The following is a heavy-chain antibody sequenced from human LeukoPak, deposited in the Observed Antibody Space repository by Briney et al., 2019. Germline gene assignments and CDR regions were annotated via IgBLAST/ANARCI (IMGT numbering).Heavy chain of an antibody. CDR2: IYTSGST. Sequence: SETLSLTCTVSGGSISSYYWSWIRQPAGKGLEWIGRIYTSGSTNYNPSLKSRVTMSVDTSKNQFSLKLSSVTAADTAVYYCAGEDFWSGPTIFDYWGQGTLVTVSS. J-gene: IGHJ4*02. CDR3: AGEDFWSGPTIFDY. D-gene: IGHD3-3*01. CDR1: GGSISSYY. V-gene: IGHV4-4*07.